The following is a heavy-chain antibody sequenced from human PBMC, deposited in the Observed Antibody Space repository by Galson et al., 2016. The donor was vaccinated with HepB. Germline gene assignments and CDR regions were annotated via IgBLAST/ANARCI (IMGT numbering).Heavy chain of an antibody. D-gene: IGHD2-21*01. Sequence: SVKVSCKASGYSFRSYYIHWVRQVPGQGLEWMGIIDPNDGVTNYTQKLQGRVTMTRDTSTNTLYLELSSLKFEDTAIYYCAREDWVDSWGQRTLVTVSS. CDR1: GYSFRSYY. CDR2: IDPNDGVT. CDR3: AREDWVDS. J-gene: IGHJ5*01. V-gene: IGHV1-46*01.